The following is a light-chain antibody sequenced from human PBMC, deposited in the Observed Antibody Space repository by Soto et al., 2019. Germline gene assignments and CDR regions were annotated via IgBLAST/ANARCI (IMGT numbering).Light chain of an antibody. CDR2: GNT. J-gene: IGLJ1*01. CDR3: QSHDSSLRGFYV. Sequence: QSVLTQPPSVSGAPGQRVTISCTGSSSNIGSGYDVHWYQRLPGTAPKLLIYGNTNRPSGVPDRFSGSKSGASASLAITGLQAEDEADYFCQSHDSSLRGFYVFGTGTKLTVL. CDR1: SSNIGSGYD. V-gene: IGLV1-40*01.